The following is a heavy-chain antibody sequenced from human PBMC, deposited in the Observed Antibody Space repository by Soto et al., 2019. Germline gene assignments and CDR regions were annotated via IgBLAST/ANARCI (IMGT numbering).Heavy chain of an antibody. D-gene: IGHD3-22*01. CDR1: GFTFSSYA. Sequence: GGSLRLSCAASGFTFSSYAMSWVRQAPGKGLEWVSAISGSGSSTYYADSVKGRFTISRDNSKNTLYLQMNSLRAEDTAVYYCAKAYYYDSSGYLDAFDIWGQGTMVTVSS. CDR3: AKAYYYDSSGYLDAFDI. V-gene: IGHV3-23*01. CDR2: ISGSGSST. J-gene: IGHJ3*02.